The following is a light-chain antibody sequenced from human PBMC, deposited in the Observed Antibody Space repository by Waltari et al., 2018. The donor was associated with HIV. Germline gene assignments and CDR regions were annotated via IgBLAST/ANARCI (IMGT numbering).Light chain of an antibody. CDR2: EAS. J-gene: IGKJ2*01. V-gene: IGKV1-12*01. CDR1: QNIGRS. Sequence: IQVTQSPSSVSESVGGGVSISCRASQNIGRSLAWYQLKPGKAPKLHVYEASRLNDGVPARFHATGSRSNFTLDINNLQSEDFAIYVCQQASSFPHTFG. CDR3: QQASSFPHT.